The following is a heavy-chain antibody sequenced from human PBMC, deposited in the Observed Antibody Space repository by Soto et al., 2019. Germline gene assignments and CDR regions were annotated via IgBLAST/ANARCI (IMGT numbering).Heavy chain of an antibody. CDR3: ARDRREPYDYGLDA. CDR2: IGTAGDT. Sequence: EVQLVESGGGLVQPGGSLRLSCAASGFTFSTYDMYWVRQPTGKGLEWVSSIGTAGDTYYPGSVKGRFTISRENAKSSLYLQMNSLRVGDTAVCYCARDRREPYDYGLDAWGQGTTVTVS. CDR1: GFTFSTYD. J-gene: IGHJ6*02. D-gene: IGHD1-1*01. V-gene: IGHV3-13*04.